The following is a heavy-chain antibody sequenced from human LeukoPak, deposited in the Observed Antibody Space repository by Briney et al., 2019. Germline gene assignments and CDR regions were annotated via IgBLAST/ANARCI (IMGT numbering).Heavy chain of an antibody. Sequence: WVASIYQDGSVELYVDSVKGRFTISRDNAKNALYLQLNSLRAEDTAVYYCARDMRPDHDSGSYSQFDHWGQGTLVTVSS. J-gene: IGHJ4*02. CDR3: ARDMRPDHDSGSYSQFDH. CDR2: IYQDGSVE. V-gene: IGHV3-7*01. D-gene: IGHD3-10*01.